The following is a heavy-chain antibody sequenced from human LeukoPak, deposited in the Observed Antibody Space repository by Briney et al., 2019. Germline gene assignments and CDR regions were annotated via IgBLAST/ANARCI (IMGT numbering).Heavy chain of an antibody. CDR1: GGSISSGGYS. CDR3: ARTYCSSTSCYDFDY. Sequence: SETLSLTCAVSGGSISSGGYSWSWIRQPPGKGLEWIGYIYHSGSTYYNPSLKSRVTISVDRPKNQFSLKLSSVTAADTAVYYCARTYCSSTSCYDFDYWGQGTLVTVSS. V-gene: IGHV4-30-2*01. D-gene: IGHD2-2*01. CDR2: IYHSGST. J-gene: IGHJ4*02.